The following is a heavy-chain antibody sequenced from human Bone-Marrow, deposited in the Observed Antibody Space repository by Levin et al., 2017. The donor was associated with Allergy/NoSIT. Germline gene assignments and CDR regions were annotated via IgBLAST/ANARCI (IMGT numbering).Heavy chain of an antibody. CDR1: GFRFSTYW. D-gene: IGHD4-17*01. CDR3: VRCPGENWFDS. CDR2: ISGDGSVT. Sequence: GGSLRLSCAASGFRFSTYWIHWVRQVPGKGLVWLSRISGDGSVTDYAAAVKGRFTISRDNSKNTLYLQMNSLRAEDTAIYYCVRCPGENWFDSWGQGTLVTVSS. V-gene: IGHV3-74*01. J-gene: IGHJ5*01.